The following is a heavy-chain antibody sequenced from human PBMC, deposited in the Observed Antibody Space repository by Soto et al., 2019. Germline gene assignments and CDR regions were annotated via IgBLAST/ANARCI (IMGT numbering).Heavy chain of an antibody. J-gene: IGHJ4*02. V-gene: IGHV3-48*03. Sequence: GGSLRLSCAASGFTFSSYEMNWVRQAPGKGLEWVSYISSSGSTIYYADSVKGRFTISRDNAKNSLYLQMNSLRAEDTAVYYCARVERWLQSFDYWGQGTLVTV. CDR3: ARVERWLQSFDY. CDR1: GFTFSSYE. D-gene: IGHD5-12*01. CDR2: ISSSGSTI.